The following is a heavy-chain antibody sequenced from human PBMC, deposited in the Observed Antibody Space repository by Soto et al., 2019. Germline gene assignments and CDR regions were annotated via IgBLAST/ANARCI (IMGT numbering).Heavy chain of an antibody. CDR1: GGSISSSSYY. V-gene: IGHV4-39*07. J-gene: IGHJ6*03. CDR3: ARCYNENNWNDANYYYYMDV. Sequence: SETLSLTCTVSGGSISSSSYYWGWIRQPPGKGLEWIGSIYYSGSTYYNPSLKSRVTISVDTSKNQFSLKLSSVTAADTAVYYCARCYNENNWNDANYYYYMDVWGKGTTVTVSS. D-gene: IGHD1-1*01. CDR2: IYYSGST.